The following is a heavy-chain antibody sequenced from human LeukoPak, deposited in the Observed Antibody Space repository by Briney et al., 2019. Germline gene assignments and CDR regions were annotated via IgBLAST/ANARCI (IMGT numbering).Heavy chain of an antibody. CDR3: ARATYRIAAAGTPGY. CDR1: GFTFSSYA. V-gene: IGHV3-30-3*01. CDR2: ISYDGSNK. Sequence: PGGSLRLSCAASGFTFSSYAMHWVRQAPGKGLEWVAVISYDGSNKYYADSVKGRLTISRDNSKNTLYLQMNSLRAEDTAVYYCARATYRIAAAGTPGYWGQGTLVTVSS. J-gene: IGHJ4*02. D-gene: IGHD6-13*01.